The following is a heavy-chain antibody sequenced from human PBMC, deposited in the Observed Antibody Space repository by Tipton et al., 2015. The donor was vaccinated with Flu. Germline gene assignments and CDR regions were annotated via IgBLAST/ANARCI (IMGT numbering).Heavy chain of an antibody. D-gene: IGHD2-2*01. V-gene: IGHV3-7*03. CDR2: IKQDGSEK. J-gene: IGHJ4*02. CDR1: GFTFSNYW. Sequence: SLRLSCAASGFTFSNYWMHWVRQAPGKGLEWVANIKQDGSEKYYVDSVKGRFTISRDNAKNSVYLQMSSLSVEDTAVYYCVRAVGRSTSCWGQGTLVTVSS. CDR3: VRAVGRSTSC.